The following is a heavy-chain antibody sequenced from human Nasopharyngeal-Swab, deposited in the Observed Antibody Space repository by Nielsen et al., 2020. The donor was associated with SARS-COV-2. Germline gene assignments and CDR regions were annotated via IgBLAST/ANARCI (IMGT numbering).Heavy chain of an antibody. J-gene: IGHJ5*02. Sequence: GSLRLSCAAFGGSFSNYYWTWIRQPPGKELEWIGEFKYGGSSNSNPSLKSRATMSLDTSTNQFSLVLSSVTAADTAVYYCARGAPPSYWFDPWGQGTLVTVSS. CDR3: ARGAPPSYWFDP. CDR1: GGSFSNYY. CDR2: FKYGGSS. V-gene: IGHV4-34*01.